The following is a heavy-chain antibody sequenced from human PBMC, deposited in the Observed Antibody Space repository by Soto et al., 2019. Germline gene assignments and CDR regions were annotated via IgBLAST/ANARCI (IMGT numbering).Heavy chain of an antibody. D-gene: IGHD3-3*01. CDR2: IYYSGST. Sequence: PSETLSLTCTVSGGSISSYYWSWIRQPPGKGLEWIGYIYYSGSTNYNPSLKSRVTISVDTSKNQFSLKLSSVTAADTAVYYCARAYDFWSGYPYYFDYWGQGTLVTVSS. V-gene: IGHV4-59*01. J-gene: IGHJ4*02. CDR3: ARAYDFWSGYPYYFDY. CDR1: GGSISSYY.